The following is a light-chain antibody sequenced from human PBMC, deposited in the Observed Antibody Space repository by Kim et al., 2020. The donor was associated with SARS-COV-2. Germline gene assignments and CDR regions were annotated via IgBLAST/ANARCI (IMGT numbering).Light chain of an antibody. V-gene: IGKV3-15*01. CDR1: QRITSN. CDR2: GAS. J-gene: IGKJ5*01. CDR3: QEHQYWRA. Sequence: EIVMTQSQATLSVSPGERPTLACSASQRITSNLCWYQQKPGQAPRVLIYGASTRAAGIPARFSGSGSGTEFTLTSSSLQSDDFATCYRQEHQYWRAFGQGTRLEIK.